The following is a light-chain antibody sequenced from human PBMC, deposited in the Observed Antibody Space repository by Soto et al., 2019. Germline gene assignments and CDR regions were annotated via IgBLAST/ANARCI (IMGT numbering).Light chain of an antibody. CDR3: QQYTTSPFT. Sequence: EIVLTQSPGTLSLSPGERATLYCRASQSVGSNYLAWYQQKPGQAPRVLIYGASSRATGIPDRFSGSGSGADFTLTISRLEPEDFAVYYCQQYTTSPFTFGPGTTVDIK. CDR2: GAS. V-gene: IGKV3-20*01. J-gene: IGKJ3*01. CDR1: QSVGSNY.